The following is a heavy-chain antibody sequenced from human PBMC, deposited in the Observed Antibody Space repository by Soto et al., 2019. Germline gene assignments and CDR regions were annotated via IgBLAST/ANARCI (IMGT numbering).Heavy chain of an antibody. CDR1: GGSIRSYY. D-gene: IGHD1-26*01. J-gene: IGHJ4*02. Sequence: QVQLQESGPGLVKPSETLSLTCTVSGGSIRSYYWSWIRQPPGKGLEWIGYIYYTGSTNYNPSLKSRVTISVDTSKNQFSLKLTSVTAADTAVYYCATSEVGATSFDYWGQGTRVTVSS. CDR2: IYYTGST. CDR3: ATSEVGATSFDY. V-gene: IGHV4-59*08.